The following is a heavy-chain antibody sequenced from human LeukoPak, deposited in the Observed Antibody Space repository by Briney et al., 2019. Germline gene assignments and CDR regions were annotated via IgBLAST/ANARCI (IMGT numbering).Heavy chain of an antibody. CDR3: ARDRRGGRGVYYYYYGMDV. D-gene: IGHD3-10*01. V-gene: IGHV4-59*01. Sequence: SETLSLTCTVSGGSISSYYWSWIRQPPGKGLEWIGYIYYSGSTNYNPSLKSRVTISVDTSKNQFSLKLSSVTAADTAVYYCARDRRGGRGVYYYYYGMDVWGQGTPVTVSS. J-gene: IGHJ6*02. CDR1: GGSISSYY. CDR2: IYYSGST.